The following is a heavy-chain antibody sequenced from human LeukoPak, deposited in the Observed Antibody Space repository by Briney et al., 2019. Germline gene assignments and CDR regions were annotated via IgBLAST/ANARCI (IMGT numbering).Heavy chain of an antibody. CDR3: ARSMITFGGVIVYFDY. J-gene: IGHJ4*02. D-gene: IGHD3-16*02. Sequence: ASVKVSCKASGGTFSSYVISWVRQAPGQGLEWMGRIIPILGIANYAQKFQGRVTITADKSTSTAYMELSSLRSEDTAVYYCARSMITFGGVIVYFDYWGQGTLVTVSS. V-gene: IGHV1-69*04. CDR2: IIPILGIA. CDR1: GGTFSSYV.